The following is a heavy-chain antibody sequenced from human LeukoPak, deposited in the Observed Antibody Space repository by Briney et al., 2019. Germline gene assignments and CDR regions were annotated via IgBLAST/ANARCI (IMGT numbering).Heavy chain of an antibody. J-gene: IGHJ5*02. CDR2: INHSGST. CDR1: GGSFSGYY. Sequence: SETLSLTCAVYGGSFSGYYWSWICHPPGPGLGWDREINHSGSTNYNPSLKSLVTISLVTSKNQFSLKLSSVTAADTAVCYCARGGTMGPFDPWGQGTLVTVSS. D-gene: IGHD4/OR15-4a*01. CDR3: ARGGTMGPFDP. V-gene: IGHV4-34*01.